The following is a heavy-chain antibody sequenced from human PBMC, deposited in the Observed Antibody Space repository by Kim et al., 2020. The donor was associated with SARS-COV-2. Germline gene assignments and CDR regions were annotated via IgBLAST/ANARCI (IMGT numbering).Heavy chain of an antibody. D-gene: IGHD2-21*02. Sequence: SETLSLTCAVSGGSVSDPTYYWGWIRQPPGKGLEWIGSIYYAGDTFYNPSLKSRGTISVDMSKNQFSLKLRSVTAADTAVYYCARVKGRYCGGDCYFACEIWGQGTMATVSS. CDR1: GGSVSDPTYY. CDR3: ARVKGRYCGGDCYFACEI. J-gene: IGHJ3*02. V-gene: IGHV4-39*07. CDR2: IYYAGDT.